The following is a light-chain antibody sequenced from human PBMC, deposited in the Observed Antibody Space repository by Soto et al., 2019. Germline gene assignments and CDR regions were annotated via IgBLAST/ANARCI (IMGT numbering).Light chain of an antibody. Sequence: QSALTQPRSVSGSPGQSVTISCTWTSSDVAIYNYISWYQQHPGEAPKLMIHDVSERPSGVPDRFSGSKSGNTASLTISGLHAEDEADYYCCSYAGSYTFSRNVFGTGTKRTVL. CDR1: SSDVAIYNY. V-gene: IGLV2-11*01. J-gene: IGLJ1*01. CDR2: DVS. CDR3: CSYAGSYTFSRNV.